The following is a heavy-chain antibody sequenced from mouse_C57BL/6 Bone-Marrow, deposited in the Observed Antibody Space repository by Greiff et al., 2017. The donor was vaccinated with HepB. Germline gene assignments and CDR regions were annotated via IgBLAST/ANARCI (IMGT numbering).Heavy chain of an antibody. CDR2: INPGSGGT. V-gene: IGHV1-54*01. D-gene: IGHD1-1*01. Sequence: VQLQQSGAELVRPGTSVKVSCKASGYAFTNYLIEWVKQRPGQGLEWIGVINPGSGGTNYNEKFKGKATLTADKSSSTAYMQLSSLTSEDSAVYFCARGGRIYYYGSSYGAGDYWGQGTTLTVSS. J-gene: IGHJ2*01. CDR1: GYAFTNYL. CDR3: ARGGRIYYYGSSYGAGDY.